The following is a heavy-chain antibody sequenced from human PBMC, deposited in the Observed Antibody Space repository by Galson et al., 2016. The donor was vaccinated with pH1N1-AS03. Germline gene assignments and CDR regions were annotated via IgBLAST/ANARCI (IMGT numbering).Heavy chain of an antibody. D-gene: IGHD1-1*01. Sequence: SSGTTTYYADSVKGRFTFSRDNAKNSLYLQMNSLRVEDTAVYYCARDRPDEGASGTFDYWGRGTLVTFSS. V-gene: IGHV3-48*03. CDR2: SSGTTT. CDR3: ARDRPDEGASGTFDY. J-gene: IGHJ4*01.